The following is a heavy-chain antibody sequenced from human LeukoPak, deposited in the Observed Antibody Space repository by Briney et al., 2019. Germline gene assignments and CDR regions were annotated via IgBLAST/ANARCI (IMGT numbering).Heavy chain of an antibody. D-gene: IGHD1-26*01. J-gene: IGHJ4*02. CDR3: AKARIVGATEEDY. Sequence: GGSLRLSRAVSGFTFSSYAMSWVRQAPGKGLEWVSAISGSGGSTYYADSVKGRFTISRDNSKNTLYLQMNSLRAEDTAVYYCAKARIVGATEEDYWGQGTLVTVSS. CDR1: GFTFSSYA. V-gene: IGHV3-23*01. CDR2: ISGSGGST.